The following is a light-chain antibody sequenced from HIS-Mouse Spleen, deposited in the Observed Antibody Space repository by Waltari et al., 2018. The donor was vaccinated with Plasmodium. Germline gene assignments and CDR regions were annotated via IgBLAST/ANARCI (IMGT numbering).Light chain of an antibody. CDR2: GAS. CDR3: QQYNNWPFT. J-gene: IGKJ3*01. CDR1: QSVSSN. Sequence: EIVMTQSPATLSVSPGERATLSCRASQSVSSNLAWYQQKPGQAPRLLIYGASTRATGIHGRFSGRGSGTEFTLTISSLQSEDFAVYYCQQYNNWPFTFGPGTKVDIK. V-gene: IGKV3-15*01.